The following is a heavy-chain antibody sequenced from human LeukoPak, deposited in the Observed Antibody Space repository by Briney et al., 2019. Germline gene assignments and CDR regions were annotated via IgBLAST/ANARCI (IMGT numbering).Heavy chain of an antibody. CDR2: IYYSGST. D-gene: IGHD5-24*01. Sequence: SETLSLTCTVSGGSLSSYYWSWIRQPPGQGLEWIGYIYYSGSTNYNPSLKSRVTISVDTSKNQFSLKLSSVTAADTAVYYCARVKRDGYNYYFDYWGQGTLVTVSS. V-gene: IGHV4-59*01. CDR1: GGSLSSYY. J-gene: IGHJ4*02. CDR3: ARVKRDGYNYYFDY.